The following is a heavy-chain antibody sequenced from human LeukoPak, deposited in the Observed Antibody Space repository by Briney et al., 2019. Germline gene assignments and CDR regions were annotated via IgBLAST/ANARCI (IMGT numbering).Heavy chain of an antibody. J-gene: IGHJ5*02. CDR1: GYTCTTFY. V-gene: IGHV1-2*02. D-gene: IGHD3-22*01. Sequence: GASVKVSCKTSGYTCTTFYIHWLRQAPGQGLEWMGWINPNSGGTNYAQKFQGRVTMTRDTSISTAYMELSRLRTDDTAVYYCARHPYDSSGYYNWLDPWGQGTLVTVSS. CDR2: INPNSGGT. CDR3: ARHPYDSSGYYNWLDP.